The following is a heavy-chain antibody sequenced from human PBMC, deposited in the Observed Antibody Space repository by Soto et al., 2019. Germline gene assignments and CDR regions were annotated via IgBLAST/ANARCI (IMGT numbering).Heavy chain of an antibody. V-gene: IGHV1-18*01. CDR1: GYTFTDANYG. CDR3: AREVGDDSSGLGF. Sequence: QVQLVQSGAEVKKPGASVKVSCKTSGYTFTDANYGITWVRQAPGQGLEWLGWISVYYGNTIHAQKIQGTLTLTTDPATRTACWELRSLRSDHTAVYYCAREVGDDSSGLGFWGQGTQVTVSS. CDR2: ISVYYGNT. J-gene: IGHJ4*02. D-gene: IGHD3-22*01.